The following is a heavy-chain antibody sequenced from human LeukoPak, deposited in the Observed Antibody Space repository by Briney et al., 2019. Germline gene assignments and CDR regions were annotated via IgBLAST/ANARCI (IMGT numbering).Heavy chain of an antibody. CDR3: ARERPLISGSYYDAFDI. CDR1: GGSISSSNW. V-gene: IGHV4-4*02. CDR2: IYHSGST. Sequence: SGTLSPTCAVSGGSISSSNWWSWVRQPPGKGLEWIGEIYHSGSTNYNPSLKSRVTMSVDTSKNQFSLKLSSVTAADTAVYYCARERPLISGSYYDAFDIWGQGTMVTVSS. J-gene: IGHJ3*02. D-gene: IGHD1-26*01.